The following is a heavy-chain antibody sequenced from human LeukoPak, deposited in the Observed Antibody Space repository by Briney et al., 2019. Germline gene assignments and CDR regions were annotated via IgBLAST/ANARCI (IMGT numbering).Heavy chain of an antibody. D-gene: IGHD2-15*01. J-gene: IGHJ4*02. Sequence: GGSLRLSCAAAGSTFHDNAIGWVAQAPGKGLDWCSTFSSSGGSTYYTDSVKGRFTISRDNSNNTLYLQMNSLRAEDTAVYYCAKDLLTYCSGGSCYGLDYWGQGTLVTVSS. CDR2: FSSSGGST. CDR1: GSTFHDNA. CDR3: AKDLLTYCSGGSCYGLDY. V-gene: IGHV3-23*01.